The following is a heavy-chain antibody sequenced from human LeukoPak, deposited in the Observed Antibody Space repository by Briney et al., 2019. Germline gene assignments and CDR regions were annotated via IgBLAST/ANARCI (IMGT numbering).Heavy chain of an antibody. Sequence: SETLSLTCAVYGGSFSSYYWSWIRQPPGKGLEWIGYIYYSGSTNYNPSLKSRVTISVDTSKNQFSLKLSSVTAADTAVYYCARTVGYYYYMDVWGKGTTVTVSS. J-gene: IGHJ6*03. V-gene: IGHV4-59*01. CDR2: IYYSGST. CDR1: GGSFSSYY. D-gene: IGHD1-26*01. CDR3: ARTVGYYYYMDV.